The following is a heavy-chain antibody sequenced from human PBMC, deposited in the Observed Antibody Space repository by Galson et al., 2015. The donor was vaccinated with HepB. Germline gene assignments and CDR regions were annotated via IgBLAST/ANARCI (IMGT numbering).Heavy chain of an antibody. CDR2: IWFDGSNK. J-gene: IGHJ3*01. V-gene: IGHV3-33*01. CDR1: GFIFSDFG. CDR3: ARTEASRGSAFDF. Sequence: SLRLSCAASGFIFSDFGMHWVRQAPGKGLEWVAVIWFDGSNKYHADSVKGRFTVSRDNSENTLYLQMNSLRAEDTAVYYCARTEASRGSAFDFWGQGTTVTVSS. D-gene: IGHD3-10*01.